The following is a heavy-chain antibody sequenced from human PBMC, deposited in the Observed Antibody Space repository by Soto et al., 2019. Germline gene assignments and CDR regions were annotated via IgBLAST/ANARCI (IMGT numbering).Heavy chain of an antibody. J-gene: IGHJ3*02. CDR3: ARYSSGVAAFDI. D-gene: IGHD3-3*01. CDR2: ISYDGSNK. V-gene: IGHV3-30-3*01. Sequence: QVQLVESGGGVVQPGRSLRLSCAASGFTFSSYAMHWVRQAPGKGLEWVAVISYDGSNKYYADSVKGRFTISRDNSKNTLYLQMNSLRAEDTAVYYCARYSSGVAAFDIWGQGTMVTVSS. CDR1: GFTFSSYA.